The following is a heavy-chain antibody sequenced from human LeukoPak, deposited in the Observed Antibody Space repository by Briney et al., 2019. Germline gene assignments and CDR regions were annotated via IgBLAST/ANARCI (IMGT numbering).Heavy chain of an antibody. J-gene: IGHJ4*02. CDR1: GGTFSSYA. Sequence: ASVKVSCKASGGTFSSYAISWVRQAPGQGLEWMGRIIPILGIANYAQKFQGRVTITADKSTSTAYMELSSLRSEDTAVYYCARDMVCSGGSCRMGNFDYWGQGTLVTVSS. V-gene: IGHV1-69*04. CDR3: ARDMVCSGGSCRMGNFDY. CDR2: IIPILGIA. D-gene: IGHD2-15*01.